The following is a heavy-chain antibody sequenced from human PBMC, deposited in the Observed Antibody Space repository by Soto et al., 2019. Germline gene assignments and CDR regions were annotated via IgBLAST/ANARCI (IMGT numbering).Heavy chain of an antibody. V-gene: IGHV3-21*01. J-gene: IGHJ6*02. D-gene: IGHD6-6*01. CDR3: ARDSDPDSSSDYYGMDV. Sequence: EVQLVESGGGLVKPGGSLRLSCAASGFTFSSYSMNWVRQAPGKGLEWVSSISSSSSYIYYADSVKGRFTISSNNAKNSLYLQMNRLRDEDTAVYYCARDSDPDSSSDYYGMDVWGQGTTVTVSS. CDR2: ISSSSSYI. CDR1: GFTFSSYS.